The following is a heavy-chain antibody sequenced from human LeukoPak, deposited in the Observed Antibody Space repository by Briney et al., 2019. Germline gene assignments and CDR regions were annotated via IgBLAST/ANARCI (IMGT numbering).Heavy chain of an antibody. CDR2: IYSSGST. Sequence: SQTLSLTCTVSGGSISSGDYYWSWIRQPPGTGLEWIGYIYSSGSTYYNPSLKSRVTISVDTSKNQFSLKLSSVTAADTAVYYCARHLYSSSWYIYYYGMDVWGQGTTVTVSS. D-gene: IGHD6-13*01. V-gene: IGHV4-30-4*01. J-gene: IGHJ6*02. CDR3: ARHLYSSSWYIYYYGMDV. CDR1: GGSISSGDYY.